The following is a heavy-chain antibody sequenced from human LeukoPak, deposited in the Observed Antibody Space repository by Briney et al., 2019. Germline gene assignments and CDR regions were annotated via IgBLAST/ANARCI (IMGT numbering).Heavy chain of an antibody. CDR2: ISYDGSNK. Sequence: PGGSLRLSCAASGFTFSSYAMHRVRQAPGKGLEWVAVISYDGSNKYYADSVKGRFTISGDNSKNTLYLQMNSLRAEDTAVYYRARGGGGSYPPFLYGMDVWGQGTTVTVSS. J-gene: IGHJ6*02. CDR3: ARGGGGSYPPFLYGMDV. CDR1: GFTFSSYA. V-gene: IGHV3-30-3*01. D-gene: IGHD1-26*01.